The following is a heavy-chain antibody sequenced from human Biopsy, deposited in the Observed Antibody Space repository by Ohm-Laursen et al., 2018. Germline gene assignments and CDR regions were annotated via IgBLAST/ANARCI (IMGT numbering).Heavy chain of an antibody. CDR3: ATPFQYYDSWGGYPPFDH. D-gene: IGHD3-3*01. CDR2: IIAVSGLV. Sequence: GSSVKVSCKASGGTFSNYAISWVRQAPGEGLEWMGGIIAVSGLVNYAPKFQGRVSITADKSTTTAYMELSNLKSEGTAVYYCATPFQYYDSWGGYPPFDHWGQGTLVTVSS. J-gene: IGHJ4*02. V-gene: IGHV1-69*17. CDR1: GGTFSNYA.